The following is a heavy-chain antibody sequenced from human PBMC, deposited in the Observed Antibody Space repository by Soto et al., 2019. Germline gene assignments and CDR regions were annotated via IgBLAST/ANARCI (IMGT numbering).Heavy chain of an antibody. Sequence: GGSLRLSCAASGFTFSSYSMNWVRQAPGKGLEWVSYISSSSSTIYYVDYVKGRFTISRDNAKNSLYLQMNSLRAEDTAVYYCARIWGRCSSTSCPAGDAFDIWGQGTMVTVSS. CDR3: ARIWGRCSSTSCPAGDAFDI. V-gene: IGHV3-48*01. CDR2: ISSSSSTI. J-gene: IGHJ3*02. D-gene: IGHD2-2*01. CDR1: GFTFSSYS.